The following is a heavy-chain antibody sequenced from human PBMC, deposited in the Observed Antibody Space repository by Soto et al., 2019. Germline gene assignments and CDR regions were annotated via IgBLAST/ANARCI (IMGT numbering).Heavy chain of an antibody. CDR1: GFTFSSYW. Sequence: GGSLRLSCAASGFTFSSYWMSWVRHAPGKGLEWVANIKQDGSEKYYVDSVKGRFTISRDNAKNSLYLQMNSLRAEDTAVYYCARDHGASVVTAMPVAFDIWGQGTMVTVSS. J-gene: IGHJ3*02. D-gene: IGHD2-21*02. CDR2: IKQDGSEK. CDR3: ARDHGASVVTAMPVAFDI. V-gene: IGHV3-7*01.